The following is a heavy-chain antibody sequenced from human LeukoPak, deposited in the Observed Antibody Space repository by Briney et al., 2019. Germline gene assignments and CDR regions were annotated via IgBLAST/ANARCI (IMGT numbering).Heavy chain of an antibody. V-gene: IGHV3-7*01. CDR3: ARVSCSGGSCPYYFDY. D-gene: IGHD2-15*01. Sequence: GGSLRLSCAASGFTFSNYWMTWVRQAPGKGLEWVANIKQDGSEKYYVDSVKGRFTISSDNAKNSLYLQMNSLRAEDTAVYYCARVSCSGGSCPYYFDYWGQGTLVTVSS. J-gene: IGHJ4*02. CDR2: IKQDGSEK. CDR1: GFTFSNYW.